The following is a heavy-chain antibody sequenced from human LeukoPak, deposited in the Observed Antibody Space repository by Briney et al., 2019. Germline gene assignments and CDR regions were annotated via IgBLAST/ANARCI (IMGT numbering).Heavy chain of an antibody. D-gene: IGHD4-17*01. CDR3: AKDLETTVTNYHYYGMDV. CDR1: GFTFSSYG. J-gene: IGHJ6*02. Sequence: TGGSLRLSCAASGFTFSSYGMHWVRQAPGKGLEWVALTSYDGSNKYYADSVKGRFTISRDNSKNTLYLQMNSLRTEDTAVYYCAKDLETTVTNYHYYGMDVWGQGTTVTVPS. CDR2: TSYDGSNK. V-gene: IGHV3-30*18.